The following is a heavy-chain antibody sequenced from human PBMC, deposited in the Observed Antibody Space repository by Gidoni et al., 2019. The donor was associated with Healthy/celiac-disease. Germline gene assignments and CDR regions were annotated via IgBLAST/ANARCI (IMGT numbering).Heavy chain of an antibody. J-gene: IGHJ4*02. CDR3: AREGSGSYYRAFDY. D-gene: IGHD1-26*01. CDR2: TIPIFGTA. V-gene: IGHV1-69*01. CDR1: GGTFSSYA. Sequence: QVQLVQSGAEVKKPGSSVKVSCKASGGTFSSYAISWVRQAPGQGLEWMGGTIPIFGTANYAQKFQGRVTITADESTSTAYMELSSLRSEDTAVYYCAREGSGSYYRAFDYWGQGTLVTVSS.